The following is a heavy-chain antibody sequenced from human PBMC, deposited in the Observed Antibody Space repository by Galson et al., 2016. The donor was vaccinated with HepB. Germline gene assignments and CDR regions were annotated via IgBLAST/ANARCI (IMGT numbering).Heavy chain of an antibody. Sequence: SVKVSCKASGGTFSNYAINWVRQAPGQGLEWMGGIIPIFGSANYAQKFQGRLTITADESTSTAYMELSSLRSEDTAVYYCARDARHRSTWYLAFDIWGQGTMLTVSS. V-gene: IGHV1-69*13. D-gene: IGHD6-13*01. CDR1: GGTFSNYA. CDR3: ARDARHRSTWYLAFDI. J-gene: IGHJ3*02. CDR2: IIPIFGSA.